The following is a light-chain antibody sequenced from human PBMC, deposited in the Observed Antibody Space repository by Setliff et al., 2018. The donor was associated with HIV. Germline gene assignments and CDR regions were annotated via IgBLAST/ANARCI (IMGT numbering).Light chain of an antibody. J-gene: IGLJ2*01. V-gene: IGLV3-21*01. CDR1: NIGRRS. CDR2: YDH. CDR3: QLWDSTNDHVI. Sequence: SYELTQPPSLSVAPGKTASITCGASNIGRRSVHWYQQRPGQAPVLVIYYDHDRPSGIPERFVGSNSGNTATLTINRVEAGDEADYYCQLWDSTNDHVIFGGGTKVTVL.